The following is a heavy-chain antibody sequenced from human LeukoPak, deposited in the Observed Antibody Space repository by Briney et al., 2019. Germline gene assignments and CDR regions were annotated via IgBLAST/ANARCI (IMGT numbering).Heavy chain of an antibody. V-gene: IGHV3-33*01. CDR3: ARGREGVHSYVDY. J-gene: IGHJ4*02. Sequence: PGGSLRLSCAASGLTFSNYGMHWVRQAPGKGLEWVAVIWSDGINEYHADSVKGRFTISRDNSKNTLYLQMNSLRAEDTAVYYCARGREGVHSYVDYWGQGTLVTVSS. D-gene: IGHD5-18*01. CDR1: GLTFSNYG. CDR2: IWSDGINE.